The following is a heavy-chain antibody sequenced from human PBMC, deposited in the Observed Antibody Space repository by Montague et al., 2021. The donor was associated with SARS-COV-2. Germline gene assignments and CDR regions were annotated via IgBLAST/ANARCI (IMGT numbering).Heavy chain of an antibody. D-gene: IGHD6-19*01. CDR3: ARGNRIALAVTDFDY. CDR1: GGSISTSPYF. Sequence: SETLSLTCTVSGGSISTSPYFWGWIRQPPGKGLEWIGSIYYSGSTYYNPSLKSRVAISIDTSENKFSLKLSSVTAADTAVYYCARGNRIALAVTDFDYWGQGTLVTVSS. J-gene: IGHJ4*02. V-gene: IGHV4-39*07. CDR2: IYYSGST.